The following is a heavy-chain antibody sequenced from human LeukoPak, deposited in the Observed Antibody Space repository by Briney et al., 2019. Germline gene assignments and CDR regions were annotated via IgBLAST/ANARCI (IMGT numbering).Heavy chain of an antibody. CDR3: ARGLRYDSSGYYQYYYYYGMDV. J-gene: IGHJ6*02. D-gene: IGHD3-22*01. Sequence: GGSLRLSCAASGFTVSSNYMSWGRQAPGKGLEWVSVIYSGGSTYYADSVKGRFTISRDNSKNTLYLQMNSLRAEDTAVYYCARGLRYDSSGYYQYYYYYGMDVWGQGTTVTVSS. V-gene: IGHV3-66*02. CDR2: IYSGGST. CDR1: GFTVSSNY.